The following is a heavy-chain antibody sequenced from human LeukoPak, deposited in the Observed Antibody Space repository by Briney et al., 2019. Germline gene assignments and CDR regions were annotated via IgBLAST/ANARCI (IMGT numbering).Heavy chain of an antibody. J-gene: IGHJ4*02. Sequence: GESLKISCQGSGHSFTSYWIGWVRQMPGKGLEWMGIIYPGDSDTRYSPSLQAQVTISADKSISTAYLQWSSLKASDTAMYYCARQGPTYYYDSSGYPYYFDYWGQGTLVTVSS. CDR3: ARQGPTYYYDSSGYPYYFDY. CDR1: GHSFTSYW. V-gene: IGHV5-51*01. D-gene: IGHD3-22*01. CDR2: IYPGDSDT.